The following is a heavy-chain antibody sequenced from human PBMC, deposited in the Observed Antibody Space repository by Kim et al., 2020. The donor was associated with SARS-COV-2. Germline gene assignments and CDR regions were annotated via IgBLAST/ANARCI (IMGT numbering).Heavy chain of an antibody. CDR2: ISSSSSYI. CDR1: GFTFSSYS. Sequence: GGSLRLSCAASGFTFSSYSMNWVRQAPGKGLEWVSSISSSSSYIYYADSVKGRFTISRDNAKNSLYLQMNSLRAEDTAVYYCARVGPDYYGMDVWGQGTTVTVSS. CDR3: ARVGPDYYGMDV. V-gene: IGHV3-21*01. J-gene: IGHJ6*02.